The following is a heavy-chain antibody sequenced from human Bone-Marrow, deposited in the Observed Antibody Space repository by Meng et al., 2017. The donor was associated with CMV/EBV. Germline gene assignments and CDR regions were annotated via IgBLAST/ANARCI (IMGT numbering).Heavy chain of an antibody. CDR2: ISSSSSYI. J-gene: IGHJ6*02. D-gene: IGHD2-15*01. CDR1: GFTFSSYS. Sequence: GESLKISCAASGFTFSSYSMNWVRQAPGKGLEWVSSISSSSSYIYCADSVKGRFTISRDNAKNSLYLQMNSLRAEDTAVYYCAREVVVVAATAYYYYGMDVWGQGTTVTVSS. V-gene: IGHV3-21*01. CDR3: AREVVVVAATAYYYYGMDV.